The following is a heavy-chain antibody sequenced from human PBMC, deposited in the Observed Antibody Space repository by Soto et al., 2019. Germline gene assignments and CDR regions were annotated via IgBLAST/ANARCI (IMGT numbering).Heavy chain of an antibody. CDR3: AKDRWNDYYYYGMDV. V-gene: IGHV3-23*01. Sequence: GGSLRLSCAASGFTFSSYAMSWVRQAPGKGLEWVSAISGSGGSTYYADSVKGRFTISRDNSKNTLYLQMNSLRAEDTNVYYCAKDRWNDYYYYGMDVWGQGTTVTVSS. D-gene: IGHD1-1*01. CDR1: GFTFSSYA. J-gene: IGHJ6*02. CDR2: ISGSGGST.